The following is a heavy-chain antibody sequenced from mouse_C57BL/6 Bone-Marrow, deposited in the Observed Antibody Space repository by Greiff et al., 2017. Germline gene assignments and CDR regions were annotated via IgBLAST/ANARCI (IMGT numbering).Heavy chain of an antibody. J-gene: IGHJ4*01. CDR3: ARDPMVTTGVYAMDY. D-gene: IGHD2-2*01. CDR1: GYSITSGYY. Sequence: EVQLQQSGPGLVKPSQSLSLTCSVTGYSITSGYYWNWIRQFPGNKLEWMGYISYDGSNNYNPSLKNRISITRDTSKNPFFLKLNSVTTEDTATYYCARDPMVTTGVYAMDYWGQGTSVTVSS. CDR2: ISYDGSN. V-gene: IGHV3-6*01.